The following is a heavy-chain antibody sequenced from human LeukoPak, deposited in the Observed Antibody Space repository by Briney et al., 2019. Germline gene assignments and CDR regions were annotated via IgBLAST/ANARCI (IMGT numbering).Heavy chain of an antibody. CDR3: ASETSPTYYYDSSGYYTTRPFDY. CDR2: ISGSGGST. J-gene: IGHJ4*02. CDR1: GFTFSSHA. Sequence: PGGSLRLSCAASGFTFSSHAMSWVRQAPGKGLEWVSAISGSGGSTYYADSVKGRFTISRDNSKNTLYLQMNSLRAEDTAVYYCASETSPTYYYDSSGYYTTRPFDYWGQGTLVTVSS. D-gene: IGHD3-22*01. V-gene: IGHV3-23*01.